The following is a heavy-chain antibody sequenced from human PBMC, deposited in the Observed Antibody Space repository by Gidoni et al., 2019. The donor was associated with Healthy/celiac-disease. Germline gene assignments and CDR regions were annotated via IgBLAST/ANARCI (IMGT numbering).Heavy chain of an antibody. CDR1: GYTLTGSY. CDR2: INPNSGGT. CDR3: ARDGSLERIVPDY. V-gene: IGHV1-2*02. D-gene: IGHD1-1*01. J-gene: IGHJ4*02. Sequence: QLHLMQSGAEVKKHGASVKVSCKASGYTLTGSYVHWVRQAPGQGLEWMGWINPNSGGTNYAQKFQGRVTMTRDTSISTADMELSRLRSDDTAVYYCARDGSLERIVPDYWGQGTLVTVSS.